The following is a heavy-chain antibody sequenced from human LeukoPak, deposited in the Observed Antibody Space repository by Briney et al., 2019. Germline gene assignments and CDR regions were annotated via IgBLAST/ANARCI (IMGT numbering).Heavy chain of an antibody. CDR2: IIPIFGTT. CDR1: GATFSSYA. Sequence: SVKVSCKASGATFSSYAISWVRQAPGQGLEWMGGIIPIFGTTNYAQTFQGRVTITTDESTSTAYMELSSLRSEDTAVYYCARLGVVIAVDVWGKGTTVTVSS. J-gene: IGHJ6*04. V-gene: IGHV1-69*05. CDR3: ARLGVVIAVDV. D-gene: IGHD3-3*01.